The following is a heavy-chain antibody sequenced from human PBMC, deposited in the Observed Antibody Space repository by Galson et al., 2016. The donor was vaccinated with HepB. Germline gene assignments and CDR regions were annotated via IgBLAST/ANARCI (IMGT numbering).Heavy chain of an antibody. V-gene: IGHV1-18*01. D-gene: IGHD1-26*01. J-gene: IGHJ4*02. Sequence: SVKVSCKASGYSFTNYGISWVRQAPGQGLEWMGWISTYNGNTNYAQKFQGRVTITRDTSASTAYMELSSLRSEDTAVYYCARRVVRATSEYFDYWGQGTLVTVSS. CDR2: ISTYNGNT. CDR3: ARRVVRATSEYFDY. CDR1: GYSFTNYG.